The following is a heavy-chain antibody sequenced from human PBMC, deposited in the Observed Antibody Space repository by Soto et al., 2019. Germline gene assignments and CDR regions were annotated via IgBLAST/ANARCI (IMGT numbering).Heavy chain of an antibody. CDR3: ALSRGSYYDWFAP. J-gene: IGHJ5*02. V-gene: IGHV1-69*13. D-gene: IGHD1-26*01. CDR2: IIPIFGTA. Sequence: SVKVSCKASGCTFSSYGFSWVQQAPGQGLEWMGGIIPIFGTANYAQKFQGRVTITADESTSTAYMDLSSLRSEATAVYYCALSRGSYYDWFAPWGQGTLVTVSS. CDR1: GCTFSSYG.